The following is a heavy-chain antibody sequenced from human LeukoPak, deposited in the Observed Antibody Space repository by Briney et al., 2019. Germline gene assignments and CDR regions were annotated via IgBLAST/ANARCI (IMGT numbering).Heavy chain of an antibody. CDR3: ARARVPIAVAGLYYFDH. V-gene: IGHV1-2*02. J-gene: IGHJ4*02. CDR1: GHTFTAYY. CDR2: IKPDSGSS. D-gene: IGHD6-19*01. Sequence: ASVKVSCKASGHTFTAYYIHWLRQAPGQGPEWMGWIKPDSGSSHYAQKFQGRVTMTRDTSSNSAYMGLTRLKSDDTAVYYCARARVPIAVAGLYYFDHWGQGALVTVSS.